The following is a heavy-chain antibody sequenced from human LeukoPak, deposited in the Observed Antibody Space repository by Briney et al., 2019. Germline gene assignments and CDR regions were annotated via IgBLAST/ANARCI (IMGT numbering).Heavy chain of an antibody. J-gene: IGHJ4*02. CDR1: GFTFSSYA. CDR2: ISGSGGST. Sequence: PGGSLRLSCAASGFTFSSYAMRWVRQAPGKGLEWVSAISGSGGSTYYADSVRGRVTISRDNFKNTLYLRMNSLRDEDTAVYYRARRNIAAAALYYGGRGSLVTVSS. CDR3: ARRNIAAAALYY. D-gene: IGHD6-13*01. V-gene: IGHV3-23*01.